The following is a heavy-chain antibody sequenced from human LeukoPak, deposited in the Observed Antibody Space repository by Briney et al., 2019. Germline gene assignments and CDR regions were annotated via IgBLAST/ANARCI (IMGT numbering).Heavy chain of an antibody. Sequence: ASVKVSCKASGDTFTTDYIHWVRQGPGQGPEWMGVSNPSGGSTTNAQKFQGRVTMTRDTSISTAYMELSRLRSDDTAVYYCASPVWFGELLDVDAFDIWGQGTMVTVSS. CDR3: ASPVWFGELLDVDAFDI. V-gene: IGHV1-46*01. CDR2: SNPSGGST. J-gene: IGHJ3*02. CDR1: GDTFTTDY. D-gene: IGHD3-10*01.